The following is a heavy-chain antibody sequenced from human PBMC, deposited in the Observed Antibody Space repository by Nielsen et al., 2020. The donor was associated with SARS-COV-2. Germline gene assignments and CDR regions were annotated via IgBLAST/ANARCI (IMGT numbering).Heavy chain of an antibody. CDR2: IYYSGST. D-gene: IGHD3-22*01. CDR1: GGSISSGAYF. Sequence: SETLSLTCTVSGGSISSGAYFWTWIRQHPGKGLEWIGNIYYSGSTQYNPSLKSRVTISVDTSKNQFSLKLSSMTAADTAVYYCAREKGYYDSLFYYGLDVWGQGTTVTASS. CDR3: AREKGYYDSLFYYGLDV. V-gene: IGHV4-31*03. J-gene: IGHJ6*02.